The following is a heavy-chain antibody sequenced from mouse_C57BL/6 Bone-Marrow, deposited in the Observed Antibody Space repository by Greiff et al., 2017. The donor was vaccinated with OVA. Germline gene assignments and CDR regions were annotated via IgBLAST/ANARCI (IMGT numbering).Heavy chain of an antibody. CDR2: IYPGDGDT. J-gene: IGHJ2*01. CDR1: GYAFSSYW. V-gene: IGHV1-80*01. CDR3: ARVEIYYYGTFDY. D-gene: IGHD1-1*01. Sequence: VQGVESGAELVKPGASVKISCKASGYAFSSYWMNWVKQRPGKGLEWIGQIYPGDGDTNYNGKFKGKATLTADKSSSTAYMQLSSLTSEDSAVYFCARVEIYYYGTFDYWGQGTTLTVSS.